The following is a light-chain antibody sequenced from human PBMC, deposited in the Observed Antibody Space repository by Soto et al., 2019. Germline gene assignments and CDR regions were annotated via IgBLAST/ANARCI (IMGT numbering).Light chain of an antibody. V-gene: IGLV2-14*01. J-gene: IGLJ1*01. CDR3: ASYTVSRTYV. Sequence: QSVLTQPASVSGSPGQSITISCTGTSRDIGNYNYVSWYQHHPGKAPKLMIYEVTSRPSGVSDRFSGSKSGMTASLTISGLQPEDEADYFCASYTVSRTYVFGTGTKVTVL. CDR1: SRDIGNYNY. CDR2: EVT.